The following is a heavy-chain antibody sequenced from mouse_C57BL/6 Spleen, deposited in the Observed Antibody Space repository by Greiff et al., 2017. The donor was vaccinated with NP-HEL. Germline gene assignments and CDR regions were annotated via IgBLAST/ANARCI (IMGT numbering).Heavy chain of an antibody. J-gene: IGHJ3*01. V-gene: IGHV7-3*01. CDR2: IRNKANGYTT. Sequence: EVKLVESGGGLVQPGGSLSLSCAASGFTFTDYYMSWVRQPPGKALEWLGFIRNKANGYTTEYSASVKGRFTISRDNSQSILYLQMNALRAEDSATYYCARDRGDGYSFAYWGQGTLVTVSA. D-gene: IGHD2-3*01. CDR3: ARDRGDGYSFAY. CDR1: GFTFTDYY.